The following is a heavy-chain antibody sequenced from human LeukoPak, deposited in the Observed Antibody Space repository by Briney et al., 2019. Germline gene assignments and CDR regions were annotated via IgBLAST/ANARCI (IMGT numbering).Heavy chain of an antibody. D-gene: IGHD1-26*01. Sequence: GGSLRLSCAATGFTFSSYWMSWVRQAPGKGLEWVANIKQDGSEKYYVDSVKGRFTISRDNAKNSLYLQMNSLRAEDTAVYYCARGSGSYYHYSYAMDVWGQGTTVTVSS. CDR2: IKQDGSEK. CDR3: ARGSGSYYHYSYAMDV. J-gene: IGHJ6*02. V-gene: IGHV3-7*04. CDR1: GFTFSSYW.